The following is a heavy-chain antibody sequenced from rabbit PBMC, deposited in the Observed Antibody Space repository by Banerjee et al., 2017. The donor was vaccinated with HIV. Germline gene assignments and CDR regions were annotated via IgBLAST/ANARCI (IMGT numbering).Heavy chain of an antibody. CDR3: ARDGYSSNSRCYFDL. CDR2: IDTGSSGST. D-gene: IGHD7-1*01. J-gene: IGHJ4*01. CDR1: GFSFNSGDD. V-gene: IGHV1S45*01. Sequence: QEQLVESGGGLVQPEGSLTLTCTASGFSFNSGDDMCWVRQAPGKGLEWIACIDTGSSGSTYYASWAKGRFTITKTSSTTVTLQMTSLTAADTATYFCARDGYSSNSRCYFDLWGPGTLVTVS.